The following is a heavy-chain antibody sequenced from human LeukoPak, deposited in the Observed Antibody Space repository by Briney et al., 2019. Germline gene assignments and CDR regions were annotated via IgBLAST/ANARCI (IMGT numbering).Heavy chain of an antibody. CDR3: ARLGTAAGNFYFDY. J-gene: IGHJ4*02. CDR2: IYYSGST. D-gene: IGHD6-13*01. Sequence: KASETLSLTCTVSGGSISSYYWSWIRQPPGKGLEWIGYIYYSGSTNYNPSLKSRVTISVDPSKNQFSLKLSSVTAADTAVYYCARLGTAAGNFYFDYWGQGTLVTVSS. V-gene: IGHV4-59*08. CDR1: GGSISSYY.